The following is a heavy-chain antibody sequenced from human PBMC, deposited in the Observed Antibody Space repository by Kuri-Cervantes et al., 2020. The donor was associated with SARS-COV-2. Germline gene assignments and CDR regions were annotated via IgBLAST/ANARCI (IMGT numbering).Heavy chain of an antibody. J-gene: IGHJ4*02. CDR3: SSAQGPYYYDSSGYYRFDY. V-gene: IGHV4-38-2*02. Sequence: GSLRLSCTVSGYSISSGYYWGWIRQPPGKWLEWMGSIYHSGSTYYNPSLKSRVTISVDTSKNQFSLKLSSVTAADTAVYYCSSAQGPYYYDSSGYYRFDYWGQGTLVTVSS. D-gene: IGHD3-22*01. CDR1: GYSISSGYY. CDR2: IYHSGST.